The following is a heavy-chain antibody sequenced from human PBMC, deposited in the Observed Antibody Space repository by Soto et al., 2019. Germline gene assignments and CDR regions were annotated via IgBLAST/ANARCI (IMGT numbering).Heavy chain of an antibody. D-gene: IGHD3-22*01. J-gene: IGHJ4*01. CDR1: GFTFTNAW. CDR3: TTDSYSTIIIVRFDY. V-gene: IGHV3-15*07. Sequence: PGGSLRLSCAASGFTFTNAWINWVRKATGKGLEWVGRIKSKTDGGTTDYAEPVKGRFAISRDDSNNMVYLQMNSLKIEDTAVYYCTTDSYSTIIIVRFDYWGHGTLVTVSS. CDR2: IKSKTDGGTT.